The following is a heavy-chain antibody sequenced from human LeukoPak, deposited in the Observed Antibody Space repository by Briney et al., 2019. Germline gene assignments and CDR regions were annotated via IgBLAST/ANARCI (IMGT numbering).Heavy chain of an antibody. D-gene: IGHD3-10*01. CDR1: GFTFSSYA. Sequence: GGSLRLSCAASGFTFSSYAMSWVRQAPGKGLEWVSAISGSGGSTCYADSVKGRFTISRDNSKNTLYLQMNSLRAEDTAVYYCAKTSRRVRGVISFDYWGQGTLVTVSS. V-gene: IGHV3-23*01. J-gene: IGHJ4*02. CDR3: AKTSRRVRGVISFDY. CDR2: ISGSGGST.